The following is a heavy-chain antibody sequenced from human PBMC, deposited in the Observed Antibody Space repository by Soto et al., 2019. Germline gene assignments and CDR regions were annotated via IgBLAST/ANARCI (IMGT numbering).Heavy chain of an antibody. CDR1: GTTFSTHG. V-gene: IGHV1-69*01. Sequence: QVQLVQSGAEVGKPWSSVNVSCKASGTTFSTHGIHWVRQAPGQGLEWMGGFVPMFSSSNYAQKFQGRLTIVADESTNSAYMELSSLRADDSAIYYCARSGGTYYFDHWGQGTLVTVSS. CDR3: ARSGGTYYFDH. J-gene: IGHJ4*02. CDR2: FVPMFSSS. D-gene: IGHD1-1*01.